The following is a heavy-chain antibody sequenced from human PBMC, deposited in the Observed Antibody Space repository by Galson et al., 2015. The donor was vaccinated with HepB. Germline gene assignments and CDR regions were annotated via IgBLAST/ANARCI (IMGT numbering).Heavy chain of an antibody. J-gene: IGHJ6*03. CDR1: GFTFSSYG. CDR3: ARVDGSRSPLYYYYYMDV. D-gene: IGHD2-15*01. V-gene: IGHV3-33*01. Sequence: SLRLSCAASGFTFSSYGMHWVRQAPGKGLEWVAVIWYDGSNKYYADSVKGRFTISRDNSKNTLYLQMNSLRAEDTAVYYCARVDGSRSPLYYYYYMDVWGKGTTVTVSS. CDR2: IWYDGSNK.